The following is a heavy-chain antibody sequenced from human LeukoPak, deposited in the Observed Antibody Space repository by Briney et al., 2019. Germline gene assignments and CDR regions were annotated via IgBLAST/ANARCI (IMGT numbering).Heavy chain of an antibody. CDR1: GFTFSNYE. CDR3: ARDGPAYYDSSGYSDY. Sequence: PGGSLRLSCAASGFTFSNYEMNWVRQAPGKGLEWVSYISTSGSTIYYADSVKGRFTISRDNAMNSLYLQMNSLRAEDTAVYYCARDGPAYYDSSGYSDYWGRGILVTVSS. V-gene: IGHV3-48*03. CDR2: ISTSGSTI. J-gene: IGHJ4*02. D-gene: IGHD3-22*01.